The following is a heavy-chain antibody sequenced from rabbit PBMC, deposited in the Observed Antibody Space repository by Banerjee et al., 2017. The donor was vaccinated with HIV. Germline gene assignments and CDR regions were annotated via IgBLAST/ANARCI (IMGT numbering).Heavy chain of an antibody. CDR1: GFSFSGSY. V-gene: IGHV1S45*01. CDR2: IATGSATT. Sequence: QEQLEESGGDLVKPEGSLTLTCTASGFSFSGSYMCWVRQAPGKGLEWIGCIATGSATTYYASWAKGRFTISKTSSTTVTLQMTSLTAADTATYFCARSLTGDGYSKWGLWGPGTLVTVS. D-gene: IGHD3-1*01. CDR3: ARSLTGDGYSKWGL. J-gene: IGHJ6*01.